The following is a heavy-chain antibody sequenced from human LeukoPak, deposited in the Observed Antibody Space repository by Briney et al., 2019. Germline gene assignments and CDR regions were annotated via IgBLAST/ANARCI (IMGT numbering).Heavy chain of an antibody. Sequence: SETLSLTCTVSGGSISSDYWNWIRQPAEKGLEGIGRVYTSGSTNYNPSLKSRVTMSLDKSKNQFSLKLSSVTAADTAVYYCARGVAAAGTFDSWGQGTLVTVSS. V-gene: IGHV4-4*07. CDR2: VYTSGST. D-gene: IGHD6-13*01. CDR3: ARGVAAAGTFDS. J-gene: IGHJ4*02. CDR1: GGSISSDY.